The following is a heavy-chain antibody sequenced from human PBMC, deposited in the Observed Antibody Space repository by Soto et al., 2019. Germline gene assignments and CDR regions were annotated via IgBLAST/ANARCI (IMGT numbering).Heavy chain of an antibody. CDR3: AHRLEWLVYDY. D-gene: IGHD6-19*01. J-gene: IGHJ4*02. V-gene: IGHV2-5*02. CDR1: GFSLSTSGVG. CDR2: IYWDDDK. Sequence: QITLKESGPTLVKPTQTLTLTCTFSGFSLSTSGVGVGCIRQPPGKALECLALIYWDDDKRYSPSLKSRLTITKETSNSQVVLTMTIMDPVDTATDYCAHRLEWLVYDYWGQGTLVTVSS.